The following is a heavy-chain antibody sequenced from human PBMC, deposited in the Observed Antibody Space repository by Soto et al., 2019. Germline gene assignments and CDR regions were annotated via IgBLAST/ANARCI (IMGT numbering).Heavy chain of an antibody. Sequence: EVQLVESGGGLVQPGGSLRLSCAASGFTFSSYAMHWVRQAPGKGLEYVSAISSNGGSTYYANSVKGRFTISRDNSKNTLYLQMGSLRAEDMAVYYCARARVGAIDYWGQGTLVTVSS. D-gene: IGHD1-26*01. CDR3: ARARVGAIDY. J-gene: IGHJ4*02. CDR2: ISSNGGST. CDR1: GFTFSSYA. V-gene: IGHV3-64*01.